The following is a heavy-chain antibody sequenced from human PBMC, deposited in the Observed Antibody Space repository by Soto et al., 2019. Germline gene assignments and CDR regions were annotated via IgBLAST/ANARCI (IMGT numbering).Heavy chain of an antibody. CDR3: ARGPSGDKVDS. D-gene: IGHD7-27*01. CDR2: IYDGGRT. CDR1: GGSISTVDYW. V-gene: IGHV4-30-4*01. J-gene: IGHJ4*02. Sequence: QVQLQESGPGLVKPSQTLSLTCTVSGGSISTVDYWWSWIRQSPDMGLEWIGHIYDGGRTYNNPSLESXVPXSVXTSTSQLSLTLSSVSAADTAVYYCARGPSGDKVDSWGQGTLVTVSS.